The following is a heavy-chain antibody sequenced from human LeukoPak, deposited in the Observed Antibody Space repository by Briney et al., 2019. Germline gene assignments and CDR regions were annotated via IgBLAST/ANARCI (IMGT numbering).Heavy chain of an antibody. CDR3: TQRQGPTSGSYDYFDP. Sequence: SSETLSLTCTVSGGSISGNYWSWIRQPPGQGLEWIAYIHSSGYTNYNPSLRSRVTISVDTSNNQFSLKVTSVTAADMAIYYCTQRQGPTSGSYDYFDPWGQGALVTVSS. CDR2: IHSSGYT. D-gene: IGHD1-26*01. CDR1: GGSISGNY. J-gene: IGHJ5*02. V-gene: IGHV4-4*09.